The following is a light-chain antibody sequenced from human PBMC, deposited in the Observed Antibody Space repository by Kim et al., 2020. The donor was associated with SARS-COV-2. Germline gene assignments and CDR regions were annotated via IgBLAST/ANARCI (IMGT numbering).Light chain of an antibody. CDR1: SSDIGDYNY. J-gene: IGLJ3*02. Sequence: GQSITISCTGTSSDIGDYNYVSWYQQLPGKAPKLMIYDVSKRPSGVSNRFSGSKSGNTASLTISGLQGEDEADYYCNSYTSSNTWVFGGGTQLTVL. V-gene: IGLV2-14*03. CDR2: DVS. CDR3: NSYTSSNTWV.